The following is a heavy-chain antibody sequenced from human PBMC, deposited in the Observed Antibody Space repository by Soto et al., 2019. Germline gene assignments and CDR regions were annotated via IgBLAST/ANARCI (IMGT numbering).Heavy chain of an antibody. V-gene: IGHV4-4*07. Sequence: PSETLSLTCTFSVVSISSYYWSCIRQAAGKRLEWIGRIYTSGSTNYNPSLKSRVTMSVDTSKNQFSLKLTSVTAADTAAYYCARDVYSKTSWRFYNWFDPWGQGTLVSVSS. CDR2: IYTSGST. CDR3: ARDVYSKTSWRFYNWFDP. J-gene: IGHJ5*02. D-gene: IGHD6-13*01. CDR1: VVSISSYY.